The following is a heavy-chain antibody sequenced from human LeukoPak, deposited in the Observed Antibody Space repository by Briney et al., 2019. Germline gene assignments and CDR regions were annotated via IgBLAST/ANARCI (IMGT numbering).Heavy chain of an antibody. CDR2: IHYSGST. D-gene: IGHD3-22*01. CDR1: GGSVSSGSYY. Sequence: SETLSLTCSVSGGSVSSGSYYWSWIRQPPGKGLEWIGYIHYSGSTNYNPSLKSRVTISIDTSKNQFSLKLSSVTAADTAVCYCAREYDSSGYYYFDYWDQGTLVTVSS. J-gene: IGHJ4*02. CDR3: AREYDSSGYYYFDY. V-gene: IGHV4-61*01.